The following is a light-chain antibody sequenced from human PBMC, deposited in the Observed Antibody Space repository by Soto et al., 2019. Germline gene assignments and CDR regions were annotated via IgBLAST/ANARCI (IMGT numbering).Light chain of an antibody. CDR1: QSVSSSY. Sequence: EIVLTQSPGTLSLSPGERATLSCRASQSVSSSYLAWYQQKPGQAPRLLIHGASSRATGIPDRFGGSGSRTDFTLTISRLEPEDFVVYYCQQYGSSPTYTFGQGTKLEIK. CDR3: QQYGSSPTYT. CDR2: GAS. J-gene: IGKJ2*01. V-gene: IGKV3-20*01.